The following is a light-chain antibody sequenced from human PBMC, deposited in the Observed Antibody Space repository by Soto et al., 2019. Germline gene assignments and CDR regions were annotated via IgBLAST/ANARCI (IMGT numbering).Light chain of an antibody. CDR2: DNY. CDR3: ATWDTSLSAVV. V-gene: IGLV1-51*01. CDR1: RSNIVNNY. Sequence: QSVLTQPPSVSAAPGQKVTISCSGSRSNIVNNYVSWYQQLPGTAPKLLIYDNYKRPSGIPDRFSGSKSGTSATLGITGLQTVDEADYCCATWDTSLSAVVFGGGTKLTV. J-gene: IGLJ3*02.